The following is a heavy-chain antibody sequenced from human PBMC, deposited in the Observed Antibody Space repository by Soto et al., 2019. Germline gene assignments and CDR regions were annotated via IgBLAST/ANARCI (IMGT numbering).Heavy chain of an antibody. CDR2: INAGNGNT. Sequence: ASVKVSCKASGYTFTSYAMHWVRQAPGQRLEWMGWINAGNGNTKYSQKFQGRVTITADESTSTAYMELSSLRSEDTAVYYCAREAPFGVVIIGAFDIWGQGTMVTVSS. V-gene: IGHV1-3*01. D-gene: IGHD3-3*01. J-gene: IGHJ3*02. CDR3: AREAPFGVVIIGAFDI. CDR1: GYTFTSYA.